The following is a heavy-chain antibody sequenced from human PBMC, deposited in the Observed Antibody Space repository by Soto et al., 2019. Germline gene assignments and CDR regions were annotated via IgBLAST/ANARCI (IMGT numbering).Heavy chain of an antibody. CDR1: GGTFSNSA. J-gene: IGHJ5*02. V-gene: IGHV1-69*12. D-gene: IGHD3-3*01. CDR3: AGDGGLRSDFCSGPLGGGWFDP. CDR2: IIPIFGST. Sequence: QVQLVQSGAEVRKPGSSVKVSCKASGGTFSNSAITWVRQAPGQGLEWVGGIIPIFGSTNYAQKFQGRVTITADESTSTAYKERSRLTSEDTAVYYCAGDGGLRSDFCSGPLGGGWFDPWGQGTLVTVSS.